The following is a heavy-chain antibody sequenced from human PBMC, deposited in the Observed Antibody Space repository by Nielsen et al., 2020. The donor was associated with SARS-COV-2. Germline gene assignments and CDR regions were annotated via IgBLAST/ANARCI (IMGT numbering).Heavy chain of an antibody. V-gene: IGHV1-46*01. Sequence: ASVKVSCKASGYTFTNYYMHWVRQAPGQGLEWMGIINTSDGSTTYAQKLQGRVTMTTDTSTSTAYMELRSLRSDDTAVYYCARDGYSSGWEFDYWGQGTLVTVSS. CDR2: INTSDGST. CDR3: ARDGYSSGWEFDY. J-gene: IGHJ4*02. CDR1: GYTFTNYY. D-gene: IGHD6-19*01.